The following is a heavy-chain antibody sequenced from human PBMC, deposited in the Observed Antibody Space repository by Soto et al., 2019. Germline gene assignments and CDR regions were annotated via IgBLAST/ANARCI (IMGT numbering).Heavy chain of an antibody. J-gene: IGHJ6*02. V-gene: IGHV3-7*01. Sequence: PGGSLRLSCAASGFTFSSYWMTWVRQAPGKGLEWVANIKQDGSEKYYVDSVKGRFTISRDNSKNTLYLQMNSLRAEDTAVYYCARDLGGRIFGVVSHYYYYGMDVWGQGTTVTVSS. CDR1: GFTFSSYW. D-gene: IGHD3-3*02. CDR3: ARDLGGRIFGVVSHYYYYGMDV. CDR2: IKQDGSEK.